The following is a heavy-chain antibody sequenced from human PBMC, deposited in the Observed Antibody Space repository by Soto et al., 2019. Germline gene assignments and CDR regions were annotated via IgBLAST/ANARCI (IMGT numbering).Heavy chain of an antibody. Sequence: AAVKVSCKASGYTFTSYDINWVRQATGQGREWMGWMNPNSGNTGYAQKFQGRVTMTRNTSISTAYMELSSLRSEDGGVYYSERGAHWADYWGQGTLVTVSS. CDR1: GYTFTSYD. V-gene: IGHV1-8*01. D-gene: IGHD3-16*01. CDR2: MNPNSGNT. J-gene: IGHJ4*02. CDR3: ERGAHWADY.